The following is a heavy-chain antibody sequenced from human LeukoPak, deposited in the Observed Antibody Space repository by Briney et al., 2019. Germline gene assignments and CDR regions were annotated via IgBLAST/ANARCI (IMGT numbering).Heavy chain of an antibody. J-gene: IGHJ4*02. Sequence: PGGALRLPCAASGFTFSSYAMHWVRQAPGKGLEWVAVISYDGSNKYYADSVKGRFTISRDNSKNTLYLQMNSLRAEDTAVYYCARDSQWLRQFDYWGQGTLVTVSS. CDR1: GFTFSSYA. CDR3: ARDSQWLRQFDY. V-gene: IGHV3-30-3*01. CDR2: ISYDGSNK. D-gene: IGHD5-12*01.